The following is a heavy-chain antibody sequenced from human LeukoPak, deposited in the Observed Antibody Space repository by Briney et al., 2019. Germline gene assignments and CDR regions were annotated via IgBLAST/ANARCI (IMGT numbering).Heavy chain of an antibody. V-gene: IGHV1-69*05. CDR2: IIPIFGTA. D-gene: IGHD4-17*01. Sequence: SVKVSCKASGGTFSSYAISWVRQAPGQGLEWMGGIIPIFGTANYAQKFQGRVTITTDESTSTAYMELSSLRSEDTAVYYCASGDGGAPVTTRSVAFDIWGQGTMVTVSS. CDR3: ASGDGGAPVTTRSVAFDI. J-gene: IGHJ3*02. CDR1: GGTFSSYA.